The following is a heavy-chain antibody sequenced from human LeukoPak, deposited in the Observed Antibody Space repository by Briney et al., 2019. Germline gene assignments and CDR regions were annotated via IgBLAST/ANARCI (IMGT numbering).Heavy chain of an antibody. Sequence: GGSLRLSCAASGFTFRSYNMNWVRQAPGTGLEWVSYITGGSTTIYYADSVKGRFTISRDNAKNSLYLQMNSLRAEDTAVYYCARGHSSGWIVDYWGQGTLVTVSS. CDR3: ARGHSSGWIVDY. J-gene: IGHJ4*02. CDR2: ITGGSTTI. D-gene: IGHD6-19*01. CDR1: GFTFRSYN. V-gene: IGHV3-48*01.